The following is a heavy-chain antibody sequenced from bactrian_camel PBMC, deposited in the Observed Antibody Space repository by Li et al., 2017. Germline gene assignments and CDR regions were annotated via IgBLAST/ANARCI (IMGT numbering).Heavy chain of an antibody. CDR2: AHTGGSAK. Sequence: VQLVESGGGSVQAGGSLKLSCVISGLSFSSLCIGWFRQVPGKEREVVAGAHTGGSAKFYADSVKGRFTLSQDNAKRTAFLQMSSLKVDDTAMYYCAAGSAYGGTCGADFNYWGQGTQVTVS. V-gene: IGHV3S1*01. CDR1: GLSFSSLC. CDR3: AAGSAYGGTCGADFNY. D-gene: IGHD6*01. J-gene: IGHJ6*01.